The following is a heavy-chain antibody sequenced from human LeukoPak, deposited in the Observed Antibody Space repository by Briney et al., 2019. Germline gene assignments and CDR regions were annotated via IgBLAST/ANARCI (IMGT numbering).Heavy chain of an antibody. CDR2: ISGNGGST. D-gene: IGHD3-22*01. CDR3: AKGVSSGYYDWYYFDY. Sequence: GGSLRLSCAASGFTFSSYAMSWVRQAPGRGLEWVSAISGNGGSTYYADSVKGRFTISRDNSKNTLYLQMNSLRAEDTAVYYCAKGVSSGYYDWYYFDYWGQGTLVTVSS. CDR1: GFTFSSYA. V-gene: IGHV3-23*01. J-gene: IGHJ4*02.